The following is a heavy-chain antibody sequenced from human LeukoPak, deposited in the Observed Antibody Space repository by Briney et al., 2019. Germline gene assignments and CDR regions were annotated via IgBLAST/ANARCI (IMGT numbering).Heavy chain of an antibody. J-gene: IGHJ4*02. Sequence: SETLSLTCAVYGGSFSGYYWSWVRQPPGKGLEWIGEINHSGSTNYNPSLKSRVTISVDTSKNQFSLKLSSVTAADTAVYYFARGLIVDSFDYWGQGTLVTVSS. CDR1: GGSFSGYY. V-gene: IGHV4-34*01. D-gene: IGHD1-26*01. CDR2: INHSGST. CDR3: ARGLIVDSFDY.